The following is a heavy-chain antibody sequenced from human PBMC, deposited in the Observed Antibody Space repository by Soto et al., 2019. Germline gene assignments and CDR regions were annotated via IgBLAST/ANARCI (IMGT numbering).Heavy chain of an antibody. CDR2: IIPIFGTA. J-gene: IGHJ5*02. CDR1: GCAFRSYA. Sequence: SGEASCQGSGCAFRSYAIHLVRQAPGQGLEWMGGIIPIFGTANYSQKFQVRVTITADESTSTAYMELSSLRSEDTAVYYCARDHRSGYPPWGQGTLVTVSS. V-gene: IGHV1-69*13. CDR3: ARDHRSGYPP. D-gene: IGHD3-22*01.